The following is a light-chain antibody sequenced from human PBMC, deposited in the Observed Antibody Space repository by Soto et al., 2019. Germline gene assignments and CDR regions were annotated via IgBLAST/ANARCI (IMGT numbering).Light chain of an antibody. Sequence: QSALTQPRSVSGSPGQSVTISCTGTSSDVGGYNYVSWYQQHPGKAPKLMIYDVSKRPSGVPDRFSGSKSGNTASLTISGLQAEDAADYYCCSYAGSYTSNYVFGTGTKLTVL. CDR3: CSYAGSYTSNYV. V-gene: IGLV2-11*01. J-gene: IGLJ1*01. CDR1: SSDVGGYNY. CDR2: DVS.